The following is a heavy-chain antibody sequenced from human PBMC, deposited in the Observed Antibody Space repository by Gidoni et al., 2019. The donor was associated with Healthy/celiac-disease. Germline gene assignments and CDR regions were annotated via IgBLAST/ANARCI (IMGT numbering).Heavy chain of an antibody. V-gene: IGHV3-49*05. CDR3: TRVRGIYYDSSGYPDY. D-gene: IGHD3-22*01. CDR2: IRSKAYGGTT. J-gene: IGHJ4*02. CDR1: GFTFGDYA. Sequence: EVQLVESGGGLVKPGRSLRLSCTASGFTFGDYAMSWFRQAPGKGLEWVGFIRSKAYGGTTEYAASVKGRFTISRDDSKSIAYLQMNSLKTEDTAVYYCTRVRGIYYDSSGYPDYWGQGTLVTVSS.